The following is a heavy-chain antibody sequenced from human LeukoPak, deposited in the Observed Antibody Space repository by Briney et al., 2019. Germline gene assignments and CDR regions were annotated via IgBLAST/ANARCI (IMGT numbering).Heavy chain of an antibody. CDR2: INHSGST. D-gene: IGHD1-1*01. CDR1: GGSFSGYY. Sequence: SETLSLTCAVYGGSFSGYYWSWIRQPPGKGLEWIGEINHSGSTNYNPSLKSRVTISVDTSKNQFSPKLSSVTAADTAVYYCARGPTGTGRGRDYWGQGTLVTVSS. V-gene: IGHV4-34*01. J-gene: IGHJ4*02. CDR3: ARGPTGTGRGRDY.